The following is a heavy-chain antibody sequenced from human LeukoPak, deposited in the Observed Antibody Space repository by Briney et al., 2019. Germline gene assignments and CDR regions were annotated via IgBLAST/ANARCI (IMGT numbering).Heavy chain of an antibody. CDR1: GFTFSSYS. J-gene: IGHJ4*02. Sequence: GGSLRLSCAASGFTFSSYSMNWVRQAPGKGLEWVSSITSTTSYRYYADSVKGRFTISRDNAKNSLYLQLNSLRAEDTAVYYCARYVYGVVTSFDYWGQGTLVTVSS. V-gene: IGHV3-21*01. CDR2: ITSTTSYR. D-gene: IGHD3-3*01. CDR3: ARYVYGVVTSFDY.